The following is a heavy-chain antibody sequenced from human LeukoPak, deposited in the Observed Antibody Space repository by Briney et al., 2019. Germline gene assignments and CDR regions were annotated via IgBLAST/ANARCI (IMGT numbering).Heavy chain of an antibody. J-gene: IGHJ5*02. CDR2: IYTSGST. Sequence: PSETLSLTCTVSGGSISSYYWSWVRQPAGKGLEWIGRIYTSGSTNYSPSLKSRVTMSVDTSKNQFSLKLSSVTAADTAVYYCAREAVAGTDWFDPWGQGTLVTVSS. CDR1: GGSISSYY. D-gene: IGHD6-19*01. V-gene: IGHV4-4*07. CDR3: AREAVAGTDWFDP.